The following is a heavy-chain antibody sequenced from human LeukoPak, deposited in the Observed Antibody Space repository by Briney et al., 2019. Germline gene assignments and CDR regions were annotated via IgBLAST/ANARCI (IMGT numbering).Heavy chain of an antibody. Sequence: PSKTLSLTCAVYGASFNDYYWSWIRHSPTMGLEWIGEVNHSGSAKYNPSLKSRVTISADKSKNQFFLRLSPVAAADSGVYYCARERASNNHDNWFDPWGQRTLVTVSS. J-gene: IGHJ5*02. V-gene: IGHV4-34*01. D-gene: IGHD1/OR15-1a*01. CDR2: VNHSGSA. CDR1: GASFNDYY. CDR3: ARERASNNHDNWFDP.